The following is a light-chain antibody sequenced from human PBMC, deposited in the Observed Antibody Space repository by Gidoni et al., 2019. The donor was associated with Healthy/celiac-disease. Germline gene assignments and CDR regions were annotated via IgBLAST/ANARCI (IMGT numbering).Light chain of an antibody. CDR2: EGS. V-gene: IGLV2-23*03. Sequence: QSALTQPAPVSGSPGQSTTISCTGTSSDVGSYNLVSWYQQHPGKAPKLMIYEGSKRPSGVSSRFSGSRSGNTASLTISGLQAEDEADYCCCSYAGSSTFVVFGGGTKLTVL. J-gene: IGLJ3*02. CDR3: CSYAGSSTFVV. CDR1: SSDVGSYNL.